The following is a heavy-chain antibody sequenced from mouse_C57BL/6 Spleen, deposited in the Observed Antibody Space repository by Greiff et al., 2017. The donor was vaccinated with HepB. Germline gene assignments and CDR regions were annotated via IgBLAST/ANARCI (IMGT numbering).Heavy chain of an antibody. Sequence: QVQLQQSGAELARPGASVKMSCKASGYTFTSYTMHWVKQRPGQGLEWIGYINPSSGYTKYKQKFKDKATLTADKSSSTDYMQLSSLTSEDAAVYYCERWRAQATGWGQGTTLTVSS. CDR3: ERWRAQATG. CDR2: INPSSGYT. V-gene: IGHV1-4*01. J-gene: IGHJ2*01. D-gene: IGHD3-2*02. CDR1: GYTFTSYT.